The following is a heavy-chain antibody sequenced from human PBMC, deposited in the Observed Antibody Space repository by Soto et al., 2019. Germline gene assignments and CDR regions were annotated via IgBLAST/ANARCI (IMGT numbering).Heavy chain of an antibody. Sequence: QVQLVESGGGVVQPGRSLRLSCAASGFTFSSYGMHWVRQAPGKGLEWVAVISYDGSNKYYADSVKGRFTISRDNSKNTLYLQMNSLRAEDTAVYYCAKDHSYGDYTYFDYWGQGTLVTVSS. D-gene: IGHD4-17*01. CDR2: ISYDGSNK. CDR1: GFTFSSYG. CDR3: AKDHSYGDYTYFDY. J-gene: IGHJ4*02. V-gene: IGHV3-30*18.